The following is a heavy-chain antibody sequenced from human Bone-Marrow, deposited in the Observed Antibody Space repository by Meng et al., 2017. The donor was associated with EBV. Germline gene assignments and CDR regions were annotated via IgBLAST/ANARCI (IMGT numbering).Heavy chain of an antibody. Sequence: QVQLVQSGVEVKKPGSSVKVSCKTSGGTFGSDAVTWVRQAPGQGLEWMGGLIPMSDAPHYAQKFQGRVTITADESTSTHYMDLSGLRSEDTAVYYCASESGRGFTPDYWGQGTLVTVSS. J-gene: IGHJ4*02. CDR1: GGTFGSDA. V-gene: IGHV1-69*01. CDR2: LIPMSDAP. D-gene: IGHD3-10*01. CDR3: ASESGRGFTPDY.